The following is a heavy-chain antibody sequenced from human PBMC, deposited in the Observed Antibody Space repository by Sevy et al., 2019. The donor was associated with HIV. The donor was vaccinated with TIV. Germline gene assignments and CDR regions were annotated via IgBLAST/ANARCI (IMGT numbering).Heavy chain of an antibody. CDR2: TRHAEAVM. Sequence: GGSLRLSCAASGVTIGSSVIHWVRQAPGKGLEWVALTRHAEAVMDYAKSVKGRFTLSADNAKNTVYVEMTSLRVEDTTIYHCAKEVGSSGSAGYLDYWGPGTLVTVSS. CDR3: AKEVGSSGSAGYLDY. J-gene: IGHJ4*02. D-gene: IGHD3-22*01. CDR1: GVTIGSSV. V-gene: IGHV3-30*02.